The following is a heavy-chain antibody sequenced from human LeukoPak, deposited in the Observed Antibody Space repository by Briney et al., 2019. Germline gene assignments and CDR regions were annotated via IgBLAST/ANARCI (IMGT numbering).Heavy chain of an antibody. D-gene: IGHD2-8*02. J-gene: IGHJ3*02. V-gene: IGHV1-2*02. CDR1: GYTFTNYY. Sequence: GASVKVSCKASGYTFTNYYLHWVRQAPGQGLEWMGWIYPKSGATNYARKFQTKVTMTRDTSTSTAYMELRRLRSDDTAMYYCARRYCTGGTCYVAFDIWGQGTMVTVSS. CDR3: ARRYCTGGTCYVAFDI. CDR2: IYPKSGAT.